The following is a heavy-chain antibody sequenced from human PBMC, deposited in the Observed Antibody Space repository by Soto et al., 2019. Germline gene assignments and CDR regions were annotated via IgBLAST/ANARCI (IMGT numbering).Heavy chain of an antibody. Sequence: QVQLQESGPGLVKPSETLSLICTVSGDSISSTSHYWSWIRQPPGKGLEWIGYLYDSGTTNYNLSLKRRVTISVDTSKNQVSLKLRSVTPADTAVYYCARTRRFGVGAWYDPWGQGTLVTVSS. D-gene: IGHD3-3*01. CDR2: LYDSGTT. J-gene: IGHJ5*02. V-gene: IGHV4-61*01. CDR3: ARTRRFGVGAWYDP. CDR1: GDSISSTSHY.